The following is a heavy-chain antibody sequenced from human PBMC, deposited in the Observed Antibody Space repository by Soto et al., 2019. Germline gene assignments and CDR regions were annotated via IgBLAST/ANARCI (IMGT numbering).Heavy chain of an antibody. CDR1: GFSFSSYE. D-gene: IGHD3-3*01. Sequence: GGSLRLSCAASGFSFSSYEMNWVRQAPGGGLECVSYISGSSSMIYYADSVKGRFTISRDNAKNSLYLQMNSLRAEDTAVYYCANDFWSEYSWGQGTLVTVSS. CDR3: ANDFWSEYS. V-gene: IGHV3-48*03. CDR2: ISGSSSMI. J-gene: IGHJ5*02.